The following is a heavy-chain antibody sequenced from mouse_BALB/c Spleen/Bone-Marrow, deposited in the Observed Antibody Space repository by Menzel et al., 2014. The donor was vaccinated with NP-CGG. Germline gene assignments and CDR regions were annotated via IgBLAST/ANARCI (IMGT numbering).Heavy chain of an antibody. J-gene: IGHJ4*01. V-gene: IGHV3-8*02. CDR3: ARYTVVARGAMDY. CDR2: ISYSGST. CDR1: GDSISSGY. D-gene: IGHD1-1*01. Sequence: DVKLVESGPSLVKPSQTLSLTCSVTGDSISSGYWNWIRKFPGNKLEYMGYISYSGSTYYNPSLKSRISITRDTSKNQYYLQLNSVTTEDTATYYCARYTVVARGAMDYWGQGTSVTVSS.